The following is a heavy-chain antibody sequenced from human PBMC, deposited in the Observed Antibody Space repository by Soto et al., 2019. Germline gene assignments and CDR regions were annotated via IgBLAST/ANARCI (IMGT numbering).Heavy chain of an antibody. J-gene: IGHJ4*02. CDR2: IWYDGSNK. CDR1: GFTFSSYG. CDR3: ARASPSAY. D-gene: IGHD6-6*01. Sequence: QVQLVESGGGVVQPGRSLRLSCAASGFTFSSYGMHWVRQAPGKGLEWVAVIWYDGSNKYYADSVKGQFTISRENSKNPLYLQMNSLRAENTAVYSCARASPSAYWGQGPLVTVSS. V-gene: IGHV3-33*01.